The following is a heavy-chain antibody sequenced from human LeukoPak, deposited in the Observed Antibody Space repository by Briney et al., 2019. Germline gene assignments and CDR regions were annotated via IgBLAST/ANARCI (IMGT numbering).Heavy chain of an antibody. Sequence: GGSLRLSCTASGFVFSSYDMNWVRQAPGKGLEWVSAISGSGGSTYYADSVKGRITISRDNSKNTLYLQMNSLRAEDTAVYYCAKDLKAVPWYYDFWSGPSPFDYWGQGTLVTVSS. CDR1: GFVFSSYD. CDR3: AKDLKAVPWYYDFWSGPSPFDY. D-gene: IGHD3-3*01. J-gene: IGHJ4*02. CDR2: ISGSGGST. V-gene: IGHV3-23*01.